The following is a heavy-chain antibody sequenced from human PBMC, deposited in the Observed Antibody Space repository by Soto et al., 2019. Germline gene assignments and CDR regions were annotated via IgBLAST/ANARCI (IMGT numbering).Heavy chain of an antibody. D-gene: IGHD2-2*01. CDR2: INSDGSST. Sequence: EVQLVESGGGLVQPGGSLRLSCAASGFTFSSYWMHWVRQAPGKGLVWVSRINSDGSSTSYADSVKGRFAISRDNAKNTLYLQLNSLRAGDTAVYYCARPYCSSTSCYNYFDYWGQGTLVTVSS. CDR3: ARPYCSSTSCYNYFDY. J-gene: IGHJ4*02. CDR1: GFTFSSYW. V-gene: IGHV3-74*01.